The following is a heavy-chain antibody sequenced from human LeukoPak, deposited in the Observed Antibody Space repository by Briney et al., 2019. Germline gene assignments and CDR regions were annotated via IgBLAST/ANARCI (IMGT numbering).Heavy chain of an antibody. CDR2: IRYDGSNK. Sequence: GGSLRLSCAASGFAFSNYGMNWVRQAPGKGLEWVAFIRYDGSNKYYADSVKGRFTISRDNSKNSLYLQMNSLRAEDTGVYYCAREQAYYYDSSGTALMAEIKYYFDYWGQGTLVTVSS. D-gene: IGHD3-22*01. CDR3: AREQAYYYDSSGTALMAEIKYYFDY. V-gene: IGHV3-30*02. CDR1: GFAFSNYG. J-gene: IGHJ4*02.